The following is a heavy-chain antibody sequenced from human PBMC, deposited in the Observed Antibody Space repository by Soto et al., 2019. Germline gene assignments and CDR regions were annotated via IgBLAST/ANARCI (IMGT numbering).Heavy chain of an antibody. CDR2: IYPGDSDT. J-gene: IGHJ3*02. D-gene: IGHD3-3*01. CDR1: GYSFTSYW. V-gene: IGHV5-51*01. CDR3: ARQHLRFLEWLPLKTFDI. Sequence: SLKISCKGSGYSFTSYWIGWVRQMPGKGLEWMGIIYPGDSDTRYSPSFQGQVTISADKSISTAYLQWSSLKASDTAMYYCARQHLRFLEWLPLKTFDIWGQGTMVTVSS.